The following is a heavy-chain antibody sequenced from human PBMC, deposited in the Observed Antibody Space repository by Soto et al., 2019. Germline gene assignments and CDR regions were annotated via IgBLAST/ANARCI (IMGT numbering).Heavy chain of an antibody. D-gene: IGHD1-26*01. CDR3: AKEPPEVRATHIDS. CDR1: GFTFSSYA. CDR2: MSGGGGST. Sequence: PGGSLRLSCAASGFTFSSYAMSWVRQAPGKGLEWVSFMSGGGGSTYYADSVKGRFTISRDNSENTLYLQMNSLRAEDTAVYFCAKEPPEVRATHIDSWGPGTLVTAPQ. V-gene: IGHV3-23*01. J-gene: IGHJ4*02.